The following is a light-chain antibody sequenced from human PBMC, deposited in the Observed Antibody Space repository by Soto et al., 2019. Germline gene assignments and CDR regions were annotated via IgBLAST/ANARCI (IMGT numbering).Light chain of an antibody. CDR3: QQYNSYSSVA. CDR2: DAS. CDR1: QSFSSW. J-gene: IGKJ1*01. V-gene: IGKV1-5*01. Sequence: DIQMTQSPSTLSASVGDRVTITCRASQSFSSWLAWYQQKPGKAPKLLIYDASSLGSGDPSRFSGSGSGTEFTLTISSLQPDDFATYYCQQYNSYSSVAFGQGTKVEI.